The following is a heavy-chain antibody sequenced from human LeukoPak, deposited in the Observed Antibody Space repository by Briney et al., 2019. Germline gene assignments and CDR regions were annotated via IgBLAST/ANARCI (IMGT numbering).Heavy chain of an antibody. CDR3: AQGFSSGWYPY. CDR1: GFSVSSFG. J-gene: IGHJ4*02. CDR2: ISVNGETT. Sequence: GGSLRLSCAVSGFSVSSFGMSWVRQAPGKGLEWISAISVNGETTWYADSVRGRFIISRNNSKNSLYLQLSSLRAEDTAVYYCAQGFSSGWYPYWGQGSLVSVSS. D-gene: IGHD6-19*01. V-gene: IGHV3-23*01.